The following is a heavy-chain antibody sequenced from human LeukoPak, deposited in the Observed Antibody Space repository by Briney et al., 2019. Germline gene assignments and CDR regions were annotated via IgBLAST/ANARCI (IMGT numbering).Heavy chain of an antibody. Sequence: PGGSLRLSCAASGFIFSAYVMSWVRQAPGQGLEWISVIGTGGETHYADSVRGRFTISRSNFKNTLYLQMNSLRAEDTAVYYCAKRVTVTTKYFDSWGQGTLVTVSS. V-gene: IGHV3-23*01. CDR2: IGTGGET. J-gene: IGHJ4*02. CDR3: AKRVTVTTKYFDS. D-gene: IGHD4-17*01. CDR1: GFIFSAYV.